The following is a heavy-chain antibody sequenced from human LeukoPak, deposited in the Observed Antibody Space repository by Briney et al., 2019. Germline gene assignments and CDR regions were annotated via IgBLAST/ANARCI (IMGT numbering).Heavy chain of an antibody. J-gene: IGHJ6*03. Sequence: SETLSLTCTVSGGSISSHYWSWIRQPPGKGLEWIGYIYYSGSTNYNPSLKSRVTISVDTSKNQFSLKLSSVTAADTAVYYCARSVGPTIFGVVYPNYYYYYYMDVWGKGTTVTVS. V-gene: IGHV4-59*11. D-gene: IGHD3-3*01. CDR1: GGSISSHY. CDR3: ARSVGPTIFGVVYPNYYYYYYMDV. CDR2: IYYSGST.